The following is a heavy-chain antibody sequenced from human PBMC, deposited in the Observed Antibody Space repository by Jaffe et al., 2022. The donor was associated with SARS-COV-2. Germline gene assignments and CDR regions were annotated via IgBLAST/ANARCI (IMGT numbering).Heavy chain of an antibody. CDR3: ARVAYCSNGVCYTGDY. Sequence: QLQLQESGPGLVKPSETLSLTCTVSGGSISGSSYYWGWIRQSPGKGLEWIGSIYYTGSTHYNSSLKSRVTISVDTSTNQFSLKLSSVTAADTAVYYCARVAYCSNGVCYTGDYWGQGTLVTVSS. V-gene: IGHV4-39*01. CDR1: GGSISGSSYY. CDR2: IYYTGST. D-gene: IGHD2-8*01. J-gene: IGHJ4*02.